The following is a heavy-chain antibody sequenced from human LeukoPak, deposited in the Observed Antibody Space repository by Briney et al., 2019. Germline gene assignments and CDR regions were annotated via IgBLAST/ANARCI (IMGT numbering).Heavy chain of an antibody. CDR3: ARDRDDYVWGSFRFDY. J-gene: IGHJ4*02. D-gene: IGHD3-16*02. CDR1: GGSISGYY. V-gene: IGHV4-59*12. CDR2: IYYSGST. Sequence: SETLSLTCTVSGGSISGYYWSWIRQPPGKGLEWIGYIYYSGSTNYNPSLKSRVTMSVDTSKNQFSLKLNSVTAADTAVYYCARDRDDYVWGSFRFDYWGQGTLVTVSS.